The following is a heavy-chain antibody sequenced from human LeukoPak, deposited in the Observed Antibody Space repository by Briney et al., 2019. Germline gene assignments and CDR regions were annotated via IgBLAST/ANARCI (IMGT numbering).Heavy chain of an antibody. CDR3: ARVAITFGGVIVIRDFGFDY. Sequence: SETLSLTCAVYGGSFSGYYWSWIRQPPGKGLEWIGEINHSGSTNYNPSLKSRVTISVDTSKNQFSLKLSSVTAADTAVYYCARVAITFGGVIVIRDFGFDYWGQGTLVTVSS. D-gene: IGHD3-16*02. CDR2: INHSGST. V-gene: IGHV4-34*01. J-gene: IGHJ4*02. CDR1: GGSFSGYY.